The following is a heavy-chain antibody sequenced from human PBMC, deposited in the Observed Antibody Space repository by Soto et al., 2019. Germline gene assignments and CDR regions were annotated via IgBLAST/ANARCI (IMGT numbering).Heavy chain of an antibody. D-gene: IGHD3-3*01. CDR1: GGSISSGDYY. J-gene: IGHJ3*02. CDR3: ARVRITIFGVVIIRRGAFDI. V-gene: IGHV4-30-4*01. CDR2: IYYSGST. Sequence: KTSETLSLTCTVSGGSISSGDYYWSWIRQPPGKGLEWIGYIYYSGSTYYNPSLKSRVTISVDTSKNQFSLKLSSVTAADTAVYYCARVRITIFGVVIIRRGAFDIWGQGTMVTVSS.